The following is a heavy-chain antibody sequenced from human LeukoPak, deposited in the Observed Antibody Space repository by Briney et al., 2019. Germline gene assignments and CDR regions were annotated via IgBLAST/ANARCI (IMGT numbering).Heavy chain of an antibody. D-gene: IGHD3-22*01. Sequence: SGGSLRLSCAASGFTFSSSAMSWVRQVPGKGLEWVSGISASGGSTSYADSVRGRFTISRDNAKNSLNLQMNSLRAEDTAVYYCARHPNYYDSSGYYKGFDCWGQGTLVTVSS. J-gene: IGHJ4*02. V-gene: IGHV3-23*01. CDR2: ISASGGST. CDR1: GFTFSSSA. CDR3: ARHPNYYDSSGYYKGFDC.